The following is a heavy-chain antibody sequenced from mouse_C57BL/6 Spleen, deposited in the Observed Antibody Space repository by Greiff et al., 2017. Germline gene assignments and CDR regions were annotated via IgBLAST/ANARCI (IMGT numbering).Heavy chain of an antibody. CDR1: GYTFTSYW. V-gene: IGHV1-69*01. Sequence: QVQLQQPGAELVMPGASVKLSCKASGYTFTSYWMHWVKQRPGQGLEWIGEIDPSDSYTNYNQKFKGKSTLTVDKSSSTAYMQLSSLTSEDSAVYYCARWGRSAMDYWGQGTSVTVSS. J-gene: IGHJ4*01. CDR2: IDPSDSYT. CDR3: ARWGRSAMDY.